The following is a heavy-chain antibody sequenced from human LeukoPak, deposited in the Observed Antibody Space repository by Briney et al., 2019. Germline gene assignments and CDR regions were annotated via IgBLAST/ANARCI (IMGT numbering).Heavy chain of an antibody. CDR2: IYYSGST. D-gene: IGHD1-26*01. Sequence: SETLSLTCTVSGGSISSGGYYWSWIRQHPGKGLEWIGYIYYSGSTYYNPSLKSRVTISVDTSKNQFSLKLSSVTAADTAMYYCARDRGSYGIDYWGQGTLVTVSS. CDR1: GGSISSGGYY. CDR3: ARDRGSYGIDY. J-gene: IGHJ4*02. V-gene: IGHV4-31*03.